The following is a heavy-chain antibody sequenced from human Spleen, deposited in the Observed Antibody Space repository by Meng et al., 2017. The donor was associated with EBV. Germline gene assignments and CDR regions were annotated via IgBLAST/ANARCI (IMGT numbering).Heavy chain of an antibody. CDR1: GGLRSGSSFY. V-gene: IGHV4-39*01. D-gene: IGHD2-21*01. J-gene: IGHJ2*01. CDR3: TRRGLSNWYFDL. CDR2: IFHSGST. Sequence: PRLSEAACGLVSLLESLSLTCTVSGGLRSGSSFYWGLIRQPPGKGLEWMGSIFHSGSTYYNPSLTSRVTVSVDTSKNQFSLKVSSVTATDTAVYYCTRRGLSNWYFDLWGRGTLVTVSS.